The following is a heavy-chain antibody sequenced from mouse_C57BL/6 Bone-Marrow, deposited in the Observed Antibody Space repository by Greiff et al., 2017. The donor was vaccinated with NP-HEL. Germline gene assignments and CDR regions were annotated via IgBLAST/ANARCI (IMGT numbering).Heavy chain of an antibody. CDR1: GFNIKDYY. CDR2: IDPEDGDT. CDR3: TTWGGLLRGFAY. V-gene: IGHV14-1*01. J-gene: IGHJ3*01. D-gene: IGHD1-1*01. Sequence: VQLQQSGAELVRPGASVKLSCTASGFNIKDYYMHWVKQRPEQGLEWIGRIDPEDGDTEYAPKFQGKATMTADPSSHTAYLQLRSLTSEATAVYYCTTWGGLLRGFAYWGKGTLVTVSA.